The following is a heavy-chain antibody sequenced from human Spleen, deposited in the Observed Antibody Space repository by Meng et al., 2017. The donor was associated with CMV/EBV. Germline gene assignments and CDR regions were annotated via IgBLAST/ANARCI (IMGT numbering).Heavy chain of an antibody. Sequence: ASVKVSCKASGYTFTGYYMHWVRQAPGQGLEWMGWINPNSGGTNYAQKFQARVTMTRDTSISTAYMELNRLRSDDTAVYYCPRGGLIAVDGHDYWGQGTLVTVSS. CDR3: PRGGLIAVDGHDY. V-gene: IGHV1-2*02. D-gene: IGHD6-19*01. CDR2: INPNSGGT. J-gene: IGHJ4*02. CDR1: GYTFTGYY.